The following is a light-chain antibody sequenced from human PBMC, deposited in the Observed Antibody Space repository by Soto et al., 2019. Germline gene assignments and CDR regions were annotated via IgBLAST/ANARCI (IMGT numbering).Light chain of an antibody. Sequence: EIVMTQSPATLSVSPGESATRSCRASQSVNTDLAWYQQKPGRAPRLLIHGASTRATGIPARFSGSGSGTEFTLNISSLQSEDFAVYYCQQYNNWPPHTFGQGTKLEIK. CDR3: QQYNNWPPHT. CDR2: GAS. CDR1: QSVNTD. V-gene: IGKV3-15*01. J-gene: IGKJ2*01.